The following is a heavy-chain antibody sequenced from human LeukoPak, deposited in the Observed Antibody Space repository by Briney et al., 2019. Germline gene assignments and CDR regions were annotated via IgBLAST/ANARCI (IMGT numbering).Heavy chain of an antibody. CDR1: GGSISSSNYY. CDR3: IYSYGYWYYFDY. Sequence: SETLSLTCTVSGGSISSSNYYWGWLRQPPGKGLEWIGSIYYSGSTYYNPSLKSRVTISVDTSKNQFSLKLSSVTAADTAVYYCIYSYGYWYYFDYWGQGTLVTVSS. D-gene: IGHD5-18*01. V-gene: IGHV4-39*07. CDR2: IYYSGST. J-gene: IGHJ4*02.